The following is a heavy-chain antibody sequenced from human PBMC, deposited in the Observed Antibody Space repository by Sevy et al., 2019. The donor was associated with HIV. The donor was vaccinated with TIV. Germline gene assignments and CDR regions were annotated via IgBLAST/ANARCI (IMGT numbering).Heavy chain of an antibody. CDR3: ARVTDYTEGAYRYYDSRALDAFDI. CDR1: GFTFSSYE. CDR2: ISSSGSTI. V-gene: IGHV3-48*03. J-gene: IGHJ3*02. D-gene: IGHD3-22*01. Sequence: GGSLRLSCAASGFTFSSYEMNWVRQAPGKGLEWVSYISSSGSTIYYADSVKGRFTISRDNAKNSLYLQMNSLRAEDTAVYYCARVTDYTEGAYRYYDSRALDAFDIWGQGTMVTVSS.